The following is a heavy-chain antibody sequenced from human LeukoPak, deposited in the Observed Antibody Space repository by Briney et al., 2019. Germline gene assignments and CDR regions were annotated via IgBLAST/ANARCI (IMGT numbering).Heavy chain of an antibody. V-gene: IGHV3-23*01. CDR3: AKVGSGAVAGTSYLPFGY. D-gene: IGHD6-19*01. J-gene: IGHJ4*02. CDR2: ISGSGGST. CDR1: GGSVSSGSYY. Sequence: ETLSLTCTVSGGSVSSGSYYWSWVRQAPGKGLEWVSAISGSGGSTYYADSVKGRFTISRDNSKNTLYLQMNSLRAEDTAVYYCAKVGSGAVAGTSYLPFGYWGQGTLVTVSS.